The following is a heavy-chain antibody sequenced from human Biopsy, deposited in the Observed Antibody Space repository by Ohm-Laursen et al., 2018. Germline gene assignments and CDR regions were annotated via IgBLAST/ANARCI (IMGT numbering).Heavy chain of an antibody. Sequence: SLRLSCSASGFTFKNYAMNWVRQAPGKGLDWVSSIDSSAASTFYADSVKGRFTISRDNSKNTLFLQMNSLRDADTAIYYCASDLNGDPSAFDYWGQGTPVTVSS. J-gene: IGHJ4*02. V-gene: IGHV3-23*01. D-gene: IGHD4-17*01. CDR1: GFTFKNYA. CDR2: IDSSAAST. CDR3: ASDLNGDPSAFDY.